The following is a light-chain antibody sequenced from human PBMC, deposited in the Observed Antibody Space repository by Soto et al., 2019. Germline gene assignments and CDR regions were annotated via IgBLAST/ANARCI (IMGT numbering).Light chain of an antibody. J-gene: IGKJ2*01. CDR1: QDISKY. CDR3: QQYVDFPYT. CDR2: DAS. Sequence: DTQMTQSPSSLSASVGDRVTITCQASQDISKYLNWYQQKPGKAPKLLIYDASNLETVVPSRFSGGGYGTDFTFAISSLQPEDIATYYCQQYVDFPYTFGQGTKLEIK. V-gene: IGKV1-33*01.